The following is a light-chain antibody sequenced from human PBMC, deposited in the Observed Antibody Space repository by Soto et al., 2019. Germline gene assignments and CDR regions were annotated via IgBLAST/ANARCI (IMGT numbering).Light chain of an antibody. CDR3: GTWDSSLSAYV. CDR2: DND. Sequence: QSVLTQPPSVSAAPGQKVTISCSGGSSNIGNNYVSWYQQLPGTAPKLLIYDNDKRPSGIPDRFSGSKSDTSATLGITGLQTGDEADYYCGTWDSSLSAYVFGTGTKLTVL. V-gene: IGLV1-51*01. CDR1: SSNIGNNY. J-gene: IGLJ1*01.